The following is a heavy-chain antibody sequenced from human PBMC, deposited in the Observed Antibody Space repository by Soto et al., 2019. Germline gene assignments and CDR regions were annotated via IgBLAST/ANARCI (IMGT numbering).Heavy chain of an antibody. CDR3: EKHVEDFYFGLDA. V-gene: IGHV5-10-1*01. D-gene: IGHD2-15*01. CDR2: IDPADSYA. J-gene: IGHJ6*02. Sequence: XECLKGNWRCSGYRFVTFWVTWVRQMPGKGLEWMGRIDPADSYARYSPSFEGHVTMSVDRSINTAYLQWSSLKASDSAIYYCEKHVEDFYFGLDAWGQGTSVTVSS. CDR1: GYRFVTFW.